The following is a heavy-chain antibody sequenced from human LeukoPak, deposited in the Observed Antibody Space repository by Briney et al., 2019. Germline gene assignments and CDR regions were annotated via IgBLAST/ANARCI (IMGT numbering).Heavy chain of an antibody. CDR2: ISYDGSNK. J-gene: IGHJ3*02. CDR3: AKAGYYDSSGYPSLHAFDI. CDR1: GFTFSSYA. Sequence: PGGSLRLSCVASGFTFSSYAMHWVRQAPGKGLEWAAVISYDGSNKYYADSVKGRFTISRDNSKNTLYLQMNSLRAEDTALYYCAKAGYYDSSGYPSLHAFDIWGQGTMVTVSS. V-gene: IGHV3-30-3*01. D-gene: IGHD3-22*01.